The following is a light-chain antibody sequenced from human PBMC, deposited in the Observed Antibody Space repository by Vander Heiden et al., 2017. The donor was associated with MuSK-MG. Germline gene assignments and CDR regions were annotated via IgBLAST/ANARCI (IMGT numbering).Light chain of an antibody. CDR2: GAA. CDR3: QQHSRSPGT. CDR1: QRSSRSY. Sequence: DIVLTQSPGTLSSSPGQRSTLSSKASQRSSRSYLAWYQQKPGQAPRLFLYGAASRGTGIPDRFSSSGSGRDFTLTISRLEHEDVAMYYCQQHSRSPGTFGQGTKVEIK. J-gene: IGKJ1*01. V-gene: IGKV3-20*01.